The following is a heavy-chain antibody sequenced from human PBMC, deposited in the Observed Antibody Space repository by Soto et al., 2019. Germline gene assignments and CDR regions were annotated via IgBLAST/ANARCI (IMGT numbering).Heavy chain of an antibody. CDR2: ISGSGGST. Sequence: GGSLRLSCAASGFTFSSYAMSRVRQAPGKGLEWVSAISGSGGSTYYVDSVKGRFTISRDNSKNTLYLQMNSLRAEDTAVYYCAKSPSTVTTADAFDIWGQGTMVTVSS. CDR1: GFTFSSYA. V-gene: IGHV3-23*01. CDR3: AKSPSTVTTADAFDI. D-gene: IGHD4-17*01. J-gene: IGHJ3*02.